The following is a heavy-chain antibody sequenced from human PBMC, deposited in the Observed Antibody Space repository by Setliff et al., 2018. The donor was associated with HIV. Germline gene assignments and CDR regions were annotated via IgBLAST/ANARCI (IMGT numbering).Heavy chain of an antibody. D-gene: IGHD2-8*01. CDR1: GASITTDTYY. Sequence: PSEPLSLTCPVSGASITTDTYYWAWIRQPPGKGLEWIGSIYHRGSTHHNPSLKSRVTFSVDTSKNQFSLKLSSVTAADTAVYYCARSFGNGNSRLGNWGQGTLVTVSS. CDR3: ARSFGNGNSRLGN. CDR2: IYHRGST. V-gene: IGHV4-39*01. J-gene: IGHJ4*02.